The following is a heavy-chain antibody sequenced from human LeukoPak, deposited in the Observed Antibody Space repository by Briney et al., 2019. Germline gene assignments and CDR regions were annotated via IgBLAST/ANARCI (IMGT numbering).Heavy chain of an antibody. V-gene: IGHV3-74*01. CDR1: GFTFSSYW. J-gene: IGHJ5*02. D-gene: IGHD2-15*01. CDR3: ARDLYCSGGSCYSGDWFDP. Sequence: GGSLRLSCAASGFTFSSYWMHWVRQAPGKGLVWVSRINSDGSSTSYADSEKGRFTISRDNAKNTLYLQMNSLRAEDTAVYYCARDLYCSGGSCYSGDWFDPWGQGTLVTVSS. CDR2: INSDGSST.